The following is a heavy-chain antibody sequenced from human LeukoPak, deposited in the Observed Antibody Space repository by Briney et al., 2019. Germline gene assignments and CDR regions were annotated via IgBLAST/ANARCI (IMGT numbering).Heavy chain of an antibody. J-gene: IGHJ6*03. CDR3: ARDVPPYYYYMDV. V-gene: IGHV4-39*02. CDR2: IYYSGST. CDR1: GGSISSGSYY. Sequence: SETLSLTCTVSGGSISSGSYYWGWIRQPPGKGLEWIVTIYYSGSTYYNPSLKSRVTISVDTSKNQFSLKLSSVTAADTAVYYCARDVPPYYYYMDVWGKGTTVTISS.